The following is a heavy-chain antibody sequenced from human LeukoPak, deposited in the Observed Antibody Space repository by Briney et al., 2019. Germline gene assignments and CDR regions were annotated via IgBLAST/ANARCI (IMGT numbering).Heavy chain of an antibody. J-gene: IGHJ4*02. CDR1: GYSFTSYW. Sequence: GGSLKISCKGSGYSFTSYWIGWVRQMPGKGLEWMGIIYPGDSDTRYSQSFQGQVTISADKSISTVYLQWSSLKASDTAMYYCARGASYCSSTGCYPDYWGQGTLVTVSS. V-gene: IGHV5-51*01. CDR2: IYPGDSDT. CDR3: ARGASYCSSTGCYPDY. D-gene: IGHD2-2*01.